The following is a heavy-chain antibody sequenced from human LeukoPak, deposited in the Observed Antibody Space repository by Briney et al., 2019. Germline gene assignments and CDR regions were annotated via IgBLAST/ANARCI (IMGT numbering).Heavy chain of an antibody. CDR3: ARHYGSGSYHPYFDY. V-gene: IGHV4-39*01. CDR2: IYYSGST. CDR1: GGSISSSSYY. Sequence: SETLSLTCTVSGGSISSSSYYWGWIRQPPGKGLEWIGSIYYSGSTYYNPSLKSRVTISVDTSENQFSLKLSSVTAADTAVYYCARHYGSGSYHPYFDYWGQGTLVTVSS. D-gene: IGHD3-10*01. J-gene: IGHJ4*02.